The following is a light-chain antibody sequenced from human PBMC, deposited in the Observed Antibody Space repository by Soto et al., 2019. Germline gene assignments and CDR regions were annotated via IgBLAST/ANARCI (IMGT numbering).Light chain of an antibody. Sequence: DFQMTQSPSTLSASVGDRVTITFRASQSISSWLAWYQQKPGKAPKLLIYDASSLESGVPSRFSGSGSGTEFTLTISSLQPDDFATYYCQQYSSYWTFGQGTKVDIK. J-gene: IGKJ1*01. V-gene: IGKV1-5*01. CDR1: QSISSW. CDR3: QQYSSYWT. CDR2: DAS.